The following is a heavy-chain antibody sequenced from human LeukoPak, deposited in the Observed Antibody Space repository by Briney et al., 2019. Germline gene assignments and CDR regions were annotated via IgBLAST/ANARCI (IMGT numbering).Heavy chain of an antibody. J-gene: IGHJ3*02. V-gene: IGHV1-46*01. CDR1: GYNFFTYG. D-gene: IGHD3-22*01. Sequence: ASVKVSCKASGYNFFTYGITWVRQAPGQGLEWMGINNPSGGSTSYAQKFQGRVTMTRDTSTSTVYMELSSLRSEDTAVYYCASSYYYDSSGYFTFTNAFDIWGQGTMVTVSS. CDR3: ASSYYYDSSGYFTFTNAFDI. CDR2: NNPSGGST.